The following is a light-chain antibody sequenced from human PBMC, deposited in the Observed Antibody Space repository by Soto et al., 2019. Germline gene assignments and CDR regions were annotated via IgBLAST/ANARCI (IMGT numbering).Light chain of an antibody. Sequence: SVLTQPPSVSGAPGHRVTISCTGSSCNIGAGYGVHWYIQLPGTAPKLLVYGDSNRPSGVPDRFSGSKSDTSASLAITGLQAEDEADYYCQSYDSSLSGVIFGGGTKVTVL. CDR1: SCNIGAGYG. V-gene: IGLV1-40*01. J-gene: IGLJ2*01. CDR2: GDS. CDR3: QSYDSSLSGVI.